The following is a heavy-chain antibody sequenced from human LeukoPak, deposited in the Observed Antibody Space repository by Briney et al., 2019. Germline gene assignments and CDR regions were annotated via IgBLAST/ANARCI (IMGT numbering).Heavy chain of an antibody. CDR1: GFTFSSYG. D-gene: IGHD4-17*01. V-gene: IGHV3-30*02. J-gene: IGHJ5*02. CDR3: AKGYYGDLTNNWFDP. CDR2: IRYGGSNK. Sequence: GGSLRLSCAASGFTFSSYGMHWVRQAPGKGLEWVTFIRYGGSNKYYADSVKGRFTISRDNSKNTLYLQMNTLIAEDTAVYYCAKGYYGDLTNNWFDPWGQGTLVTVSS.